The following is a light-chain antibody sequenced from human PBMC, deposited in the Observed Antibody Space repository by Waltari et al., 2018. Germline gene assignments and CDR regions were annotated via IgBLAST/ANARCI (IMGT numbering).Light chain of an antibody. V-gene: IGLV1-51*02. CDR1: SPNIGTNL. CDR3: GTWDGSLSAWL. J-gene: IGLJ2*01. Sequence: QSVLTQPPSVSAAPGQRVTISCSGSSPNIGTNLVSWYQQFPGTVPKLLIDENDQRPSGIPDRFSGSKSGTSATLTITGLQTGDEAEYYCGTWDGSLSAWLFGGGTKLTVL. CDR2: END.